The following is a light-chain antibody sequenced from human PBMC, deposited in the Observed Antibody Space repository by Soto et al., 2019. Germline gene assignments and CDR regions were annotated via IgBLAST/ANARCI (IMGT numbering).Light chain of an antibody. CDR1: QSISTD. J-gene: IGKJ4*01. CDR3: QHGYSTPLT. Sequence: QLTHSPSDLSHPVFDSGIRTFLASQSISTDLHWYQQKPGKAPNLLIYAASTLQSGVPSRFSGSGSGTDFTLTISSLQPEDFATYFCQHGYSTPLTFGGGHTGDIK. V-gene: IGKV1-39*01. CDR2: AAS.